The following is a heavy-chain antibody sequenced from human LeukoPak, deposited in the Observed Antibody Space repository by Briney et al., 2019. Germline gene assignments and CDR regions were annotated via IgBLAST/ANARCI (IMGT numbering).Heavy chain of an antibody. CDR3: ARDTRKRGSSSWWREFDY. CDR1: GGSISSGDYY. J-gene: IGHJ4*02. V-gene: IGHV4-30-4*01. Sequence: SETLSLTCTVSGGSISSGDYYWSWIRQPPGKGLEWIGYIYYSGSTYYNPSLKSRVTISVDTSKNQFSLKLSSVTAADTAVYYCARDTRKRGSSSWWREFDYWGQGTLVTVSS. D-gene: IGHD6-13*01. CDR2: IYYSGST.